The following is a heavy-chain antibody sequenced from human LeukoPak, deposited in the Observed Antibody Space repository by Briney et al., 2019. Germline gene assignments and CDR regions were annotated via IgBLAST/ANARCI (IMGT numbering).Heavy chain of an antibody. V-gene: IGHV3-23*01. D-gene: IGHD2-21*02. CDR1: GFNFANHA. CDR2: ISGGGDIT. Sequence: GGSLRLSCAASGFNFANHAMSWVRQTPGKGLEWVSAISGGGDITYYADSVTGRFTISRDNSKDTLFLQMHSLRPGDTAVYYCVREGTPATANYWGQGTLVTISS. J-gene: IGHJ4*02. CDR3: VREGTPATANY.